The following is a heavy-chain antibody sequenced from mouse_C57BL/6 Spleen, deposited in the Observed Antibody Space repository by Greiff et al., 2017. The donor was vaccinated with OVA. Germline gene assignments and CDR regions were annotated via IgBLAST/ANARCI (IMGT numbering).Heavy chain of an antibody. J-gene: IGHJ1*03. CDR1: GYAFSSYW. D-gene: IGHD2-4*01. V-gene: IGHV1-80*01. CDR2: IYPGDGDT. Sequence: VQLVESGAELVKPGASVKISCKASGYAFSSYWMNWVKQRPGKGLEWIGQIYPGDGDTNYNGKFKGKATLTADKSSSTAYMQLSSLTSEDSAVYFCASPYEYDDWYFDVWGTGTTVTVSS. CDR3: ASPYEYDDWYFDV.